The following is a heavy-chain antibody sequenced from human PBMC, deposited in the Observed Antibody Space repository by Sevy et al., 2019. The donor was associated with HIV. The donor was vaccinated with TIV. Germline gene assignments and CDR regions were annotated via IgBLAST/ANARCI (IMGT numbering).Heavy chain of an antibody. CDR1: GGTFSNYA. J-gene: IGHJ6*02. Sequence: ASVKVSCKASGGTFSNYAISWVLQAPGQGLEWMGGFIPMFDTANYAQKFQGKVTLTADGSTTTAYMELSSLRSDDTAVYYCAGSYFDSSGYSPLYYYGMDVWGQRTTVTVSS. CDR3: AGSYFDSSGYSPLYYYGMDV. CDR2: FIPMFDTA. D-gene: IGHD3-22*01. V-gene: IGHV1-69*13.